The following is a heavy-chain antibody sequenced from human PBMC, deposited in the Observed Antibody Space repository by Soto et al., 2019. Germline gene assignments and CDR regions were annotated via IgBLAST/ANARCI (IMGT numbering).Heavy chain of an antibody. J-gene: IGHJ6*02. Sequence: GGSLRLSCAASGFNFNVSGVHWVRQASGKGLEWVGRIRSKSNNYATVYAESVKGRFTISRDNSKNTLYLQMNSLRAEDTAVYYCAKNSRGYSGYDYFGMDVWGQGTTVTVSS. CDR2: IRSKSNNYAT. CDR1: GFNFNVSG. CDR3: AKNSRGYSGYDYFGMDV. D-gene: IGHD5-12*01. V-gene: IGHV3-73*01.